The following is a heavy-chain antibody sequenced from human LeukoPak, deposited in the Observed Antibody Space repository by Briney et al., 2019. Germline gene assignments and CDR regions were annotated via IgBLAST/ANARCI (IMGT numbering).Heavy chain of an antibody. J-gene: IGHJ4*02. CDR2: ISAYNGNT. V-gene: IGHV1-18*01. CDR3: ASHPRDGYSFDY. D-gene: IGHD5-24*01. Sequence: ASVKVSCKASGYTFTSYGISWVRQAPGQGLEWMGWISAYNGNTNYAQKLQGRVTMTTDTSTSTAYMELRSLRSEDTAVYYCASHPRDGYSFDYWGQGTLVTVSS. CDR1: GYTFTSYG.